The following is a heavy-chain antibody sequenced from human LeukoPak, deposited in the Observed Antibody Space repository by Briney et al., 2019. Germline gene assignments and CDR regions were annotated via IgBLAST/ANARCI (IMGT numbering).Heavy chain of an antibody. Sequence: GGSLRLSCAASGFTVSSNYMSWVRQAPGKGLEWVSFIYTDGRTYYADSVKGRFTISRDNSKNMVYLQMNSLRAEDTAVYYRARDPVTTTDYGMDVWGKGTTVTVSS. V-gene: IGHV3-53*01. D-gene: IGHD4-17*01. CDR3: ARDPVTTTDYGMDV. CDR1: GFTVSSNY. J-gene: IGHJ6*04. CDR2: IYTDGRT.